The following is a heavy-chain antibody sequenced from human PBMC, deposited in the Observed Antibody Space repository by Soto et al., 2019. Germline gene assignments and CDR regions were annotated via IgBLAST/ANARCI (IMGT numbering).Heavy chain of an antibody. CDR1: GFTFSGYA. D-gene: IGHD3-10*01. CDR2: ISYDGSNK. V-gene: IGHV3-30-3*01. Sequence: QAQLVESGGGVVQPGRSLRLSCAASGFTFSGYALHWVRQAPGKGLEWVAVISYDGSNKYYADSVKGRFTISRNNSKKPPYLQMNSPKVEDTALFYLAGGGGGYHYYGMDVWGQGTTVTVSS. J-gene: IGHJ6*02. CDR3: AGGGGGYHYYGMDV.